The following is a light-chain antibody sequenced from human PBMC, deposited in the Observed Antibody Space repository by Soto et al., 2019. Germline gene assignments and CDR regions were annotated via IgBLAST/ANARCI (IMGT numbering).Light chain of an antibody. V-gene: IGLV3-1*01. Sequence: SYELTQPPSVSVSPGPTASITCSGDKLGDKYACWYQQKPGQSPVLVIYQDSKRPSGIPERFSGSNSGNTATLTISGTQAMDEADYYCQAWDSSTAWEVFGGGTKLTVL. J-gene: IGLJ2*01. CDR1: KLGDKY. CDR3: QAWDSSTAWEV. CDR2: QDS.